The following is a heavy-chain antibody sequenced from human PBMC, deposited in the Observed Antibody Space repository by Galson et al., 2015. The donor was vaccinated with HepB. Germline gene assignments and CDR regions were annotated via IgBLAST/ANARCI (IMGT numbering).Heavy chain of an antibody. D-gene: IGHD7-27*01. J-gene: IGHJ4*02. CDR1: GFTVSRNY. CDR2: MYSGVST. V-gene: IGHV3-53*01. Sequence: SLRLSFAASGFTVSRNYMSWVRQAPGKGLVWVSVMYSGVSTYHANSVEGRFTMSRDNSKNTVYLQMNSLRAEDTAVYYCAALPTGEYWGQGTLVIVSS. CDR3: AALPTGEY.